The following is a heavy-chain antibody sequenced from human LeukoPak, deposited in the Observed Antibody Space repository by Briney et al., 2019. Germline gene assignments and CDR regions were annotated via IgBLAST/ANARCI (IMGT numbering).Heavy chain of an antibody. CDR1: GYTFTGYY. Sequence: GASVTVSCTASGYTFTGYYMHWVRQAPGQGLEWMGWINPNSGGTNYAQTFQGRVPMTSDTSISTAYMELSRLRSDDTAVYYCARDLTLRVLERPSGSWFDPWGQGTLVTVSS. D-gene: IGHD1-1*01. CDR2: INPNSGGT. CDR3: ARDLTLRVLERPSGSWFDP. V-gene: IGHV1-2*02. J-gene: IGHJ5*02.